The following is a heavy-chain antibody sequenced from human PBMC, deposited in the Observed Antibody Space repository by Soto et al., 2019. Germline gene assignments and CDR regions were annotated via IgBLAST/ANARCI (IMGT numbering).Heavy chain of an antibody. D-gene: IGHD3-3*01. V-gene: IGHV1-3*01. CDR2: INAGNGNT. CDR3: ARGDEDPFAIFGVVGNWFDP. CDR1: GYTFTAYA. Sequence: QVQLVQSGAEVKKPGASVKVSCKASGYTFTAYAIHWVRQAPGQRLEWMGWINAGNGNTKYSQKFQGRVTITSDTAASEAYMELSSLRSEDTAVDYCARGDEDPFAIFGVVGNWFDPWGQGTLVTVSS. J-gene: IGHJ5*02.